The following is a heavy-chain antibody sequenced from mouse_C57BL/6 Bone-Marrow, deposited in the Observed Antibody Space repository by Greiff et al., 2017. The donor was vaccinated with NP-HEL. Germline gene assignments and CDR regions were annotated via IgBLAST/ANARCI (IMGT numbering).Heavy chain of an antibody. V-gene: IGHV1-63*01. D-gene: IGHD4-1*01. CDR1: GYTFTNYW. CDR2: IYPGGGYT. Sequence: QVQLKQSGAELVRPGTSVKMSCKASGYTFTNYWIGWAKQRPGHGLEWIGDIYPGGGYTNYNEKFKGKATLTADKSSSTAYMQLSSLTSEDSAVYYCARAGRSCYDMDYWGQGTSVTVTS. CDR3: ARAGRSCYDMDY. J-gene: IGHJ4*01.